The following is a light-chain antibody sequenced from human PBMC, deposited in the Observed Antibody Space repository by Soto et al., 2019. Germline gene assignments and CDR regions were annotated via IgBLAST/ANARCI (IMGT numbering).Light chain of an antibody. Sequence: EIVLPQSPGTLSLSPGERATLSCRASQNIRSNYVAWYQQKPGQAPRLLIFGSSSTATGIPDRFSASGSGTDFTLTISRLEPEDVAVYYCQQYGYSPLTFGGGTKVEI. CDR3: QQYGYSPLT. CDR1: QNIRSNY. V-gene: IGKV3-20*01. CDR2: GSS. J-gene: IGKJ4*01.